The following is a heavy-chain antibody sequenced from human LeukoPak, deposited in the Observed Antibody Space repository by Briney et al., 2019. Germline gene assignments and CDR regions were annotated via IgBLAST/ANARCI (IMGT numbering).Heavy chain of an antibody. CDR3: ARDNSGWLVNFDY. CDR2: ISYSGST. Sequence: SETLSLTCTVSGGSISNNYWSWIRQPPGKGLEWIGYISYSGSTNYNPSLKSRVTISVDTSKNQFSLKLSSVTAADTAVYYCARDNSGWLVNFDYWGRGTLVTVSS. D-gene: IGHD6-19*01. J-gene: IGHJ4*02. CDR1: GGSISNNY. V-gene: IGHV4-59*01.